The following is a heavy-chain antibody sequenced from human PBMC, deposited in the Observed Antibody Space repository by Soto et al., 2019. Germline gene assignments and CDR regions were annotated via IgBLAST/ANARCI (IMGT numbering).Heavy chain of an antibody. Sequence: ASVKVSCKASGYTFTSYGISWVRQAPGQGLEWMGWISAYNGNTNYAQKIQGRVTMTTDTSTSTAYMELRSLRSDDTAVYYCARGGWEYYDSSGYYYLDYWGQGTLVTVSS. CDR2: ISAYNGNT. CDR3: ARGGWEYYDSSGYYYLDY. V-gene: IGHV1-18*01. D-gene: IGHD3-22*01. J-gene: IGHJ4*02. CDR1: GYTFTSYG.